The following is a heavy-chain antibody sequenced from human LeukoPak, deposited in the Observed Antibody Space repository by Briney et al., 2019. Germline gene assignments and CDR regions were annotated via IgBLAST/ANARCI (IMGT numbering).Heavy chain of an antibody. V-gene: IGHV4-59*01. CDR3: AREDYVGLPQD. J-gene: IGHJ4*02. CDR2: IYHIGST. Sequence: GSLRLSCAASGFTFSSYSMNWVRQAPGKGLEWIGHIYHIGSTNYNPSLKSRVSMSLDTSKNQLSLNLKSVTAADTAVYYCAREDYVGLPQDWGQGILVTVSS. CDR1: GFTFSSYS. D-gene: IGHD3-10*02.